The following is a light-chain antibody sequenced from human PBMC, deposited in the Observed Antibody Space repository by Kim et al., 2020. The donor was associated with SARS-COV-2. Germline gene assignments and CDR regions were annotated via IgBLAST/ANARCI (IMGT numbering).Light chain of an antibody. CDR2: GAS. Sequence: PGERVTLSCRASQSVSSSYLTWYQQKPGQAPRLLIYGASTRATGIPARFSGSGSGTDFTLTISSLQPEDFAVYYCQQDYNLPPYTFGQGTKLDI. CDR3: QQDYNLPPYT. V-gene: IGKV3D-7*01. CDR1: QSVSSSY. J-gene: IGKJ2*01.